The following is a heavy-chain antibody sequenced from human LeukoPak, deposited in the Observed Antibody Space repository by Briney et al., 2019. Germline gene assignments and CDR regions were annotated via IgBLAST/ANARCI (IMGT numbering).Heavy chain of an antibody. D-gene: IGHD3-3*01. CDR3: AGGGGLRFLEWLLKA. V-gene: IGHV4-38-2*01. Sequence: SETLSLTCAVSGYSISSGYYWGWIRQPPGKGLEWIGSIYHSGSTYYNPSLKSRVTISVDTSKNQFSLKLSSVTAPDPALYYCAGGGGLRFLEWLLKAWGQGTLVTVSS. CDR1: GYSISSGYY. J-gene: IGHJ5*02. CDR2: IYHSGST.